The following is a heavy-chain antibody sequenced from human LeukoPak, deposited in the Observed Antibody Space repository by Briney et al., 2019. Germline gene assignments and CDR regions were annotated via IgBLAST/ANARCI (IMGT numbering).Heavy chain of an antibody. Sequence: GASVKVSCQASGYTFTSYGISWVRQAPGQGPGWMGWISAYNGNTNYAQKLQGRVTMTTDTSTSTAYMELRSLRSDDTAVYYCASGVGAYFDYWGQGTLVTVSS. D-gene: IGHD1-26*01. CDR3: ASGVGAYFDY. CDR1: GYTFTSYG. CDR2: ISAYNGNT. V-gene: IGHV1-18*01. J-gene: IGHJ4*02.